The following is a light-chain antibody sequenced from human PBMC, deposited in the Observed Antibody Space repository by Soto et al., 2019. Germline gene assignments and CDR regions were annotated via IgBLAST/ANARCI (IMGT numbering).Light chain of an antibody. CDR3: CSYAGSSTFDVV. Sequence: QSVLTQPASVSGSPGQSITISCTGTSSDVGSYNLVSWYQQHPGKAPKLMIYEGSKRPSGVSNRFSGSKSGNTASLTISGLQAEDEADYYCCSYAGSSTFDVVFGGGTKATVL. J-gene: IGLJ2*01. CDR2: EGS. CDR1: SSDVGSYNL. V-gene: IGLV2-23*03.